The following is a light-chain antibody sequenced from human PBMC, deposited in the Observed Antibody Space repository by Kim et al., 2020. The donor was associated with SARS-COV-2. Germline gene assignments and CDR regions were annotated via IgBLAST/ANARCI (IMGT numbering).Light chain of an antibody. CDR1: QTVSSN. CDR3: QQYANWHPST. Sequence: DIMMTQSPATLSVSPGESATLSCRASQTVSSNLAWYQQKPGQAPRLLIYGAFTRATGIPVRFTGSGSGTEFTLTISSLQSEDSAIYYCQQYANWHPSTFGQRTQLVI. CDR2: GAF. J-gene: IGKJ4*01. V-gene: IGKV3-15*01.